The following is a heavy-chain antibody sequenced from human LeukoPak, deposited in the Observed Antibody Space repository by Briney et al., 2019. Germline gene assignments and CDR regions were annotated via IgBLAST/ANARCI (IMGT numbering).Heavy chain of an antibody. CDR1: GYTLTELS. CDR2: FDPEKGET. J-gene: IGHJ6*03. D-gene: IGHD3-22*01. Sequence: GASVKVSCKVSGYTLTELSMHWVRQAPGKGLEWMGRFDPEKGETIYAQKFQGRVTMTEDTSTDTAYMELSSLRSEDTAVYYCARGDYYDSSGYFYYYYYYMDVWGKGTTVTVSS. CDR3: ARGDYYDSSGYFYYYYYYMDV. V-gene: IGHV1-24*01.